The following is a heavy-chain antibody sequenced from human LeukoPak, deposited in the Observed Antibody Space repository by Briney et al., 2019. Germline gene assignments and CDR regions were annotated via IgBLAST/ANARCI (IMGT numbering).Heavy chain of an antibody. Sequence: SETLSLTCAVSGYSISSGYYWGWIRQPPGKGPEWIGSIYHSGSTYYNPSLKSRVTISVDTSKNQFSLKLSSVTAADTAVYYCARTRDGYKFGGYYYYYMDVWGKGTTVTVSS. D-gene: IGHD5-24*01. CDR2: IYHSGST. CDR1: GYSISSGYY. CDR3: ARTRDGYKFGGYYYYYMDV. J-gene: IGHJ6*03. V-gene: IGHV4-38-2*01.